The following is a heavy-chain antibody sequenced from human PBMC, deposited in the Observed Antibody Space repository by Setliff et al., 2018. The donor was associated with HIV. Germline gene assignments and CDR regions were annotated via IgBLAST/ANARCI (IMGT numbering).Heavy chain of an antibody. Sequence: PGGSLRLSCAASGFTFSSYAMHWVRQAPGKGLEWVGRIKSKADGGTTDYAASVKGRFTISRDDSKNTVYLQMNSLKTEDTAVYFCTTDSWQWGQGTLVTVSS. CDR1: GFTFSSYA. CDR3: TTDSWQ. V-gene: IGHV3-15*01. J-gene: IGHJ4*02. CDR2: IKSKADGGTT. D-gene: IGHD5-12*01.